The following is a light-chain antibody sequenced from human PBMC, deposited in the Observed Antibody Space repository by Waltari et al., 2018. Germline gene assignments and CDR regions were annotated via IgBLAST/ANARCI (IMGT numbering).Light chain of an antibody. V-gene: IGKV3-15*01. CDR1: QSVDTI. CDR3: QQYNNWPWT. CDR2: GAS. J-gene: IGKJ1*01. Sequence: VLMTQSPATLALSPGERATLSCRASQSVDTILAWYQQKNGQAPRLLIYGASTRATGGPASLSGSASGTEFTLTISNLQSEDFAVYFCQQYNNWPWTFGQGTRVEI.